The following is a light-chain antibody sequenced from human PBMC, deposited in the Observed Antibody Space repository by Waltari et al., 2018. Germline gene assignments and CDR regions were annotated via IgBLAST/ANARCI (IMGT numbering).Light chain of an antibody. CDR3: QTWDTGVV. CDR1: SGHSSYA. J-gene: IGLJ2*01. Sequence: QLVLTQPPSASASLGASVRLTCTLTSGHSSYAIAWHQQRPEKGPRYLMRLSSDGSHTKGDGIPDLFSGSSSGAERYLIISSRQSEDEADYYCQTWDTGVVFGGGTKLTVL. V-gene: IGLV4-69*01. CDR2: LSSDGSH.